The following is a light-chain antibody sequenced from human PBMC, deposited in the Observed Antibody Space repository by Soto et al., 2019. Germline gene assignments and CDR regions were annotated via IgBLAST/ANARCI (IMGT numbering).Light chain of an antibody. V-gene: IGKV3-11*01. CDR1: QAISDN. CDR3: QQRSNWPPSIT. CDR2: DAS. J-gene: IGKJ5*01. Sequence: IVMTQSPATLSVSPGERATLSCRASQAISDNLAWYQHKPGQPPRLLIYDASTRATGIPARFSGSGSGTDFTLTISSLEPEDFAVYYCQQRSNWPPSITFGQGTRLEIK.